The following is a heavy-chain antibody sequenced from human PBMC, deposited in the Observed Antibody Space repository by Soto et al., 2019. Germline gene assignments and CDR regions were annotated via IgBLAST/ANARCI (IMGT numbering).Heavy chain of an antibody. CDR3: AKGFRFWLVVVPPIDY. J-gene: IGHJ4*02. V-gene: IGHV3-23*01. D-gene: IGHD3-22*01. Sequence: GGSLRLSCAASGFTFSSYAMSWVRQAPGKGLERVSAISGSVGSTYYADSVKGRFTISRDNSKNTLYLQMNSLRAEDTAVYYCAKGFRFWLVVVPPIDYWGQGTPVTFSS. CDR1: GFTFSSYA. CDR2: ISGSVGST.